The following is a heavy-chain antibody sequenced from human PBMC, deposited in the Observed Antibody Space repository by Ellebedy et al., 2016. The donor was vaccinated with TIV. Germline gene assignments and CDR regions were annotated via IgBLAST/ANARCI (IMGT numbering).Heavy chain of an antibody. CDR3: ARDPDTASKVDY. Sequence: GESLKISXAASGFPFSDHYMSWIRQTPGKRMESVAYIDNRGRPLWYADSVKGRFTISRDDARNALYLQMNSLRAEDTAIYYCARDPDTASKVDYWGQGALVTVS. D-gene: IGHD2-2*02. CDR2: IDNRGRPL. CDR1: GFPFSDHY. V-gene: IGHV3-11*01. J-gene: IGHJ4*02.